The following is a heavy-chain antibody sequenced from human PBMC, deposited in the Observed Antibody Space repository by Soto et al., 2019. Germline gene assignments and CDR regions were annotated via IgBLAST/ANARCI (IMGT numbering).Heavy chain of an antibody. CDR1: GFTFSTYS. Sequence: EVHLVESGGGLVQPGGSLRLSCAASGFTFSTYSMNWVRQAPGKGLEWVSYISSTSSTIYYADSVKGRFTISRDNAKNSLYLQMNSLRDEDTAVYYWAIVGLPGTMAVMVNQHWGQGTLVTVSS. CDR2: ISSTSSTI. V-gene: IGHV3-48*02. J-gene: IGHJ1*01. D-gene: IGHD2-8*01. CDR3: AIVGLPGTMAVMVNQH.